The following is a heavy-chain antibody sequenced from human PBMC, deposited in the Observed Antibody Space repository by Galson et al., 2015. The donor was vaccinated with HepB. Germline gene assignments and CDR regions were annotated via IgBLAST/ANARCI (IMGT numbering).Heavy chain of an antibody. J-gene: IGHJ6*03. CDR2: TYYRSKWYN. CDR1: GDSVSSNSAA. Sequence: CAISGDSVSSNSAAWNWIRQSPSRGLEWLGRTYYRSKWYNDYAVSVKSRITINPDTSKNQFSLQLNSVTPEDTAVYYCARGPVPAAIGYYYYYYMDVWGKGTTVTVSS. CDR3: ARGPVPAAIGYYYYYYMDV. V-gene: IGHV6-1*01. D-gene: IGHD2-2*02.